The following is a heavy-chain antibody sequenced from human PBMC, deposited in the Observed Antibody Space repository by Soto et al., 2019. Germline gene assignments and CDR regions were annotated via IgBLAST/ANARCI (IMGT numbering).Heavy chain of an antibody. D-gene: IGHD3-10*01. Sequence: QVQLQESGPGLVKPSQTLSLTCTVSGGSISSGGYYWSWIRQHPGKGLEWIGYIYYSGSTYYNPSLQSRVTISVDTSKNQCSLKLSSVPAADTAVYYCARGVTMVRGVIHTPYFDYWGQGTLVTVYS. CDR2: IYYSGST. CDR3: ARGVTMVRGVIHTPYFDY. CDR1: GGSISSGGYY. J-gene: IGHJ4*02. V-gene: IGHV4-31*03.